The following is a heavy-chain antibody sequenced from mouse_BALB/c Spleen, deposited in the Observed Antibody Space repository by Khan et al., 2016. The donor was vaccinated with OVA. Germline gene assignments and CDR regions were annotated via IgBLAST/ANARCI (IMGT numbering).Heavy chain of an antibody. CDR2: IWAGGST. Sequence: QVRLQQSGPGLVAPSQSLSITCTVSGFSLTTYGVHWVRQPPGNGLEWLGIIWAGGSTNYNSALMSRLTISKDNSKSQVFLKMNSLQTDDTAMYYCVRAWVISTDSFDDWGQGTTLTVSS. CDR1: GFSLTTYG. V-gene: IGHV2-9*02. CDR3: VRAWVISTDSFDD. D-gene: IGHD2-4*01. J-gene: IGHJ2*01.